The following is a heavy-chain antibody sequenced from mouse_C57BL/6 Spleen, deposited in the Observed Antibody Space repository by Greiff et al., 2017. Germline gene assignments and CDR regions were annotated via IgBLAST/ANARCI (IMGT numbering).Heavy chain of an antibody. V-gene: IGHV1-69*01. CDR1: GSTFTSYW. CDR3: ARGGGTFAY. CDR2: IDPSDSYT. J-gene: IGHJ3*01. D-gene: IGHD4-1*01. Sequence: QVQLQQPGAELVMPGASVKLSCKASGSTFTSYWMHWVKQRPGQGLEWIGEIDPSDSYTNYNEKFKGKSTLTVDKSSSTAYMQLSSLTSEDSAVYYCARGGGTFAYWGQGTLVTVSA.